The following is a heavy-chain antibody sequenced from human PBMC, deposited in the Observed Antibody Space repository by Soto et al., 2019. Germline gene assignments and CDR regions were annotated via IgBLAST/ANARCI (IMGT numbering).Heavy chain of an antibody. V-gene: IGHV5-10-1*01. CDR2: IDPSDSKS. CDR3: ARLPWPVGVYFDY. J-gene: IGHJ4*02. CDR1: GYSFIYYW. Sequence: PGESLKISCKGSGYSFIYYWISWVRQMPGKGLEWMGSIDPSDSKSNYSPSFQGHVTISADKAFSTAYLQRGSLKASDTAMYYCARLPWPVGVYFDYWGQGTLVTVSS. D-gene: IGHD2-8*01.